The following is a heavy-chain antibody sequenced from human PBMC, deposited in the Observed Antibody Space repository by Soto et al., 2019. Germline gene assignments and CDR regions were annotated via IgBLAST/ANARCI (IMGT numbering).Heavy chain of an antibody. V-gene: IGHV1-18*01. J-gene: IGHJ4*02. CDR3: ARVSVRIIDKGRAIDY. CDR2: ISAYNGNT. Sequence: QVQLVQSGAEVKKPGASVKVSCKASGYTFTSYGISWVRQAPGQGLEWMGWISAYNGNTNYAQKLQGRVTMTTDTSTSTAYMELRSLRSNDTAVYYRARVSVRIIDKGRAIDYWGQGTLVTVSS. D-gene: IGHD2-15*01. CDR1: GYTFTSYG.